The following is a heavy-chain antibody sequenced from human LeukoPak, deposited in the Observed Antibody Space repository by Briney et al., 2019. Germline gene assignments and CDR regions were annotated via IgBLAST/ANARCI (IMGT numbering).Heavy chain of an antibody. J-gene: IGHJ4*02. CDR3: AREGDPSGSFFG. CDR1: GGSISSSSYY. Sequence: SETLSLTCTVSGGSISSSSYYWGWIRQPPGKGLEWIGSIYYSGSTYYNPSLKSRVTISVDTSKNQFSLKLSSVTAADTAVYYCAREGDPSGSFFGWGQGTLVTVSS. D-gene: IGHD1-26*01. V-gene: IGHV4-39*07. CDR2: IYYSGST.